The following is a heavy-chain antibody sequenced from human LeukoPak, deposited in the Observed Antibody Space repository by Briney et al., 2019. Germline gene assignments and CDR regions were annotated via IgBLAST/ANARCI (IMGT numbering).Heavy chain of an antibody. J-gene: IGHJ4*02. CDR3: ARDPAAWDY. Sequence: GGSLRLSCAASGFSFSDYWMSWVRQAPGKGLEWVANIKEDGSEKYYLDSVKGRFTISRDNAKNSLYLQMNGLRAEDTALYYCARDPAAWDYWGQGTLVTVSS. CDR1: GFSFSDYW. D-gene: IGHD1-26*01. CDR2: IKEDGSEK. V-gene: IGHV3-7*01.